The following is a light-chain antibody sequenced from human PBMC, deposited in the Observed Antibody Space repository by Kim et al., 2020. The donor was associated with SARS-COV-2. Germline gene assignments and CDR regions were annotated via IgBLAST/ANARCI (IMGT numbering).Light chain of an antibody. CDR3: QQPNSFPIT. CDR1: QGIGSW. Sequence: DIQMTQSPSSVSASVGDRVTITCRASQGIGSWLAWYQQKPGKAPKLLIHATSTLQSGVPSRFSGSGSGTDFTLTISSLQPEDFATYYCQQPNSFPITFGQGTRLEIK. J-gene: IGKJ5*01. CDR2: ATS. V-gene: IGKV1-12*01.